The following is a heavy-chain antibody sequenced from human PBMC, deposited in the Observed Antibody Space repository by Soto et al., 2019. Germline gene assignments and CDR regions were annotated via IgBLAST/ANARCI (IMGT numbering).Heavy chain of an antibody. CDR2: IIPIFGTA. CDR1: VGTFSSYA. Sequence: SVKVSCKASVGTFSSYAISWVRQAPGQGLEWMGGIIPIFGTANYAQKFQGRVTITADESTSTAYMELSSLRSEDTAVYYCARGYYDILTGYPGNYYGMDVWGHGPTVTVSS. V-gene: IGHV1-69*13. J-gene: IGHJ6*02. CDR3: ARGYYDILTGYPGNYYGMDV. D-gene: IGHD3-9*01.